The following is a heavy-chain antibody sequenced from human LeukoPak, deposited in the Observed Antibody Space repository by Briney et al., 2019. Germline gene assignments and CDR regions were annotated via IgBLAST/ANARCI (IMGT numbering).Heavy chain of an antibody. CDR2: INPNSGGT. J-gene: IGHJ4*02. CDR3: ARDNQQLAEKSFDY. CDR1: GYTFTGYY. V-gene: IGHV1-2*06. D-gene: IGHD6-13*01. Sequence: ASVKVSCKASGYTFTGYYMHWVRQAPGQGLEWMGRINPNSGGTNYAQKFQGRVTMTRDTSISTAYMELSRLRSDDTAVYYCARDNQQLAEKSFDYWGQGTLVTVSS.